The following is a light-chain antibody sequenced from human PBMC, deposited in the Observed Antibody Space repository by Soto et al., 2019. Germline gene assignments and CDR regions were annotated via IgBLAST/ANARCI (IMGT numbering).Light chain of an antibody. CDR2: KAS. V-gene: IGKV1-5*03. Sequence: DIQMTQSPSTLSASVGDSVTITCRASQSISSWLAWYQQKPGKAPKRLIYKASSLASGVPSRFSGSGSGTEFTLTISSLQPDDFATYYCQQYNSYSPTWTFGQGTKVEIK. CDR1: QSISSW. J-gene: IGKJ1*01. CDR3: QQYNSYSPTWT.